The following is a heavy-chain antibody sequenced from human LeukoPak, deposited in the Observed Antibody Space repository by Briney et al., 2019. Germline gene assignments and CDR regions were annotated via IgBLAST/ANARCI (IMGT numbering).Heavy chain of an antibody. J-gene: IGHJ5*02. CDR3: AREASNGSGSS. CDR2: IYSGGST. Sequence: GGSLRLSCAASGFTVSSNYMSWVRQAPGKGLEWVSVIYSGGSTYYADSVKGRFTISRDNSKNTLYLQMNSLRAEDTAVYYCAREASNGSGSSWGQGTLVTVSS. V-gene: IGHV3-66*01. D-gene: IGHD3-10*01. CDR1: GFTVSSNY.